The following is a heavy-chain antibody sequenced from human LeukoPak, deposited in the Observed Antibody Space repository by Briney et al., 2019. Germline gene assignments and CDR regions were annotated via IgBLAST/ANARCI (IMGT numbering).Heavy chain of an antibody. Sequence: SETLSLTCTVSGGSISSYYWSWIRQPPGKGLEWIGYIYYSGSTNYNPSLTSRVTISVDTSKNQFSLKLISVTAADTDVYYCARGYSSSWYLNWFDPWGQGTLVTVSS. V-gene: IGHV4-59*08. CDR3: ARGYSSSWYLNWFDP. D-gene: IGHD6-13*01. J-gene: IGHJ5*02. CDR1: GGSISSYY. CDR2: IYYSGST.